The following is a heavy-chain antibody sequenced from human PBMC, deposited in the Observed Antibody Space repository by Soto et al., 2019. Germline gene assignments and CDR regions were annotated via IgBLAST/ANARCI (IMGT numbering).Heavy chain of an antibody. CDR3: AKDQYSSGTNWFDP. CDR2: INGDASTI. D-gene: IGHD6-19*01. CDR1: GFTFSPFW. V-gene: IGHV3-74*01. Sequence: GGSLRLSCAASGFTFSPFWMHWVRQAPGKGLVWVSHINGDASTIVYADSVKGRFTISRDNSKNTLYLQMNSLRAEDTAVYYCAKDQYSSGTNWFDPWGQGTLVTVSS. J-gene: IGHJ5*02.